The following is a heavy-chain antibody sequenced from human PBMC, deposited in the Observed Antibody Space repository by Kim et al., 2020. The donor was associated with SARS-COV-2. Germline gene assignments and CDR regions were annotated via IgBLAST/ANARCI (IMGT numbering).Heavy chain of an antibody. Sequence: SETLSLTCAVYGGSFSGYYWSWIRQPPGKGLEWIGEINHSGSTNYNPSLKSRVTISVDTSKNQFSLKLSSVTAADTAVYYCARAPLSGGSCYHDYRGQGT. V-gene: IGHV4-34*01. CDR3: ARAPLSGGSCYHDY. D-gene: IGHD2-15*01. CDR2: INHSGST. CDR1: GGSFSGYY. J-gene: IGHJ4*02.